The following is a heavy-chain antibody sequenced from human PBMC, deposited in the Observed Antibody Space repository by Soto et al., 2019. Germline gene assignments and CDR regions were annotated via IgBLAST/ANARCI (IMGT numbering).Heavy chain of an antibody. Sequence: PGGSLRLSCAASGFTFSSYGMHWVRQATGKGLEWVAVIWYDGSNKYYADSVKGRFTISRDNSKNTLYLQMNSLRAEDTAVYYCARDDLGSGYCRGDCYAYYYYYGMDVWGQGTTVTVSS. D-gene: IGHD2-21*02. CDR3: ARDDLGSGYCRGDCYAYYYYYGMDV. CDR2: IWYDGSNK. J-gene: IGHJ6*02. V-gene: IGHV3-33*01. CDR1: GFTFSSYG.